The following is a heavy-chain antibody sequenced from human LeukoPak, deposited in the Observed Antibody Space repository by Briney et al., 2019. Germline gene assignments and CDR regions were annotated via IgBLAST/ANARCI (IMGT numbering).Heavy chain of an antibody. CDR1: GGSVSSSSYY. CDR2: IYYSGST. J-gene: IGHJ5*02. Sequence: PSETLSLTCTVSGGSVSSSSYYWGWIRQPPGKGLEWIGSIYYSGSTYYNPSLKSRVTISVDTSKNQFSLKLSSVTAADTAIYYCARHYRAYSYAPLGVDPWGQGSLVTVSS. D-gene: IGHD5-18*01. CDR3: ARHYRAYSYAPLGVDP. V-gene: IGHV4-39*01.